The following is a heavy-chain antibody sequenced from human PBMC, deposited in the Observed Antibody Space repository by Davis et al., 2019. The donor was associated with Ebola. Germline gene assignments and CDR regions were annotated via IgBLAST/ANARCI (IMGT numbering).Heavy chain of an antibody. V-gene: IGHV4-39*07. D-gene: IGHD3-22*01. CDR1: GGSISSSSYY. J-gene: IGHJ5*02. Sequence: PSETLSLTCTVSGGSISSSSYYWGWIRQPPGKGLEWIGSIYYSGSTNYNPSLKSRVTISVDTSKNQFSLKLSSVTAADTAVYYCARAAYYYDSSGFLSTNWFDPWGQGTLVTVSS. CDR2: IYYSGST. CDR3: ARAAYYYDSSGFLSTNWFDP.